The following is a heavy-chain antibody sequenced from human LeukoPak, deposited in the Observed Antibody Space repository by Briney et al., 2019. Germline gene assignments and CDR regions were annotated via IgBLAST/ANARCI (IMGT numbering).Heavy chain of an antibody. J-gene: IGHJ6*03. CDR3: ARGGGAAADYSYYYMDV. D-gene: IGHD6-13*01. CDR2: ISAYNGNT. Sequence: ASVKVSCKASGYTFTSYGITWVRQAPGQGLEWMGWISAYNGNTNYTQKLQGRVTMTTGTSMSTAYMELRSLRSDDTAVYYCARGGGAAADYSYYYMDVWGKGTTVTVSS. CDR1: GYTFTSYG. V-gene: IGHV1-18*01.